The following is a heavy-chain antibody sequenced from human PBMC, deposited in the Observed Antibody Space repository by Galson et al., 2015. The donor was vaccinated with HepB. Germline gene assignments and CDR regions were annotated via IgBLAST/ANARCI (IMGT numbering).Heavy chain of an antibody. Sequence: SLRLSCAASGFTFSSYWMSWVRQAPGKGLEWVANIKQDGSEKYYVDSVKGRFTISRDNAKNSLYLQMNSLRAEDTAVYYCARDIVVVVAATQARWFDPWGQGTLVTVSS. CDR2: IKQDGSEK. CDR3: ARDIVVVVAATQARWFDP. CDR1: GFTFSSYW. J-gene: IGHJ5*02. V-gene: IGHV3-7*03. D-gene: IGHD2-15*01.